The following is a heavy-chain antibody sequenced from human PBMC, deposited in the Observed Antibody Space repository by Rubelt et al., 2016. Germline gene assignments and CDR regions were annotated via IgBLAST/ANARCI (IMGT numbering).Heavy chain of an antibody. CDR2: IIPILGIA. J-gene: IGHJ5*02. V-gene: IGHV1-69*04. CDR3: AGGVEYYYGSGTNWFDP. Sequence: QAQLVQSGAEVKKPGSSVKVSCKASGGTFSSYAISWVRQAPGQGLEWMGRIIPILGIANYAQKFQGRGTITAEKSTSTAYMERSSLRSEDTAVYYCAGGVEYYYGSGTNWFDPWGQGTLVTVSS. D-gene: IGHD3-10*01. CDR1: GGTFSSYA.